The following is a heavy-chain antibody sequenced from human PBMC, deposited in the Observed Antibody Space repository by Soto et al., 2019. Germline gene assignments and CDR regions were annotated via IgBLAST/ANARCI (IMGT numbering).Heavy chain of an antibody. J-gene: IGHJ4*02. CDR1: GDSITTNGYY. V-gene: IGHV4-39*01. CDR2: GYCTGST. D-gene: IGHD2-8*01. Sequence: SETLSLTCSVAGDSITTNGYYWDWIRYPPGKGRQWIGSGYCTGSTFSHPSLTSRVFISVDTSKNEFSLRLTSVTAADTAVYYCARSHYTYGLLIDYRGPGTLVTVSS. CDR3: ARSHYTYGLLIDY.